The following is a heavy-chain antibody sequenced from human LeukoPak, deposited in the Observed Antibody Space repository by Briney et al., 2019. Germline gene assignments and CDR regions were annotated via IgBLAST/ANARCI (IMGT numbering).Heavy chain of an antibody. D-gene: IGHD2-21*02. CDR3: ARVVTARNWFDP. CDR2: IYYSGST. CDR1: GGSISRSSYY. Sequence: SETLSLTCTVSGGSISRSSYYWGWIRQPPGKGLEWIGSIYYSGSTYYNPSLKSRVTISVDTSKNQFSLKLSSVTAADTAVYYCARVVTARNWFDPWGQGTLVTVSS. J-gene: IGHJ5*02. V-gene: IGHV4-39*01.